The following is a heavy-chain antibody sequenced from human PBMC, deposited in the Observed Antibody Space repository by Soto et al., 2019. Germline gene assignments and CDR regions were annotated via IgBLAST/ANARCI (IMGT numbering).Heavy chain of an antibody. J-gene: IGHJ4*02. CDR1: GFIFTSSS. CDR3: AAGDSSGYYGG. V-gene: IGHV1-58*01. Sequence: SGKVCCKASGFIFTSSSVQWVRQARGQRLEWIGWITVGTGNTNYAQKLQERVTITRDMSTSTAYMELSNLRSEDTAVYYCAAGDSSGYYGGWGQGTQVTVSS. D-gene: IGHD3-22*01. CDR2: ITVGTGNT.